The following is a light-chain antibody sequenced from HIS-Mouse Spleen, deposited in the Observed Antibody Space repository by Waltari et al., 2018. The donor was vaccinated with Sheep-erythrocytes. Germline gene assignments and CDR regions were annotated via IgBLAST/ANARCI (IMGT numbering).Light chain of an antibody. V-gene: IGLV2-23*01. CDR3: CSYAGSSTPWV. J-gene: IGLJ3*02. CDR2: EGS. Sequence: HSALTQPDSACQPGQSITISCTGTSSDVGSYNLVSWYQQHPGKAPKLMIYEGSKRPSGVSNRFSGSKSGNTASLTISGLQAEDEADYYCCSYAGSSTPWVFGGGTKLTVL. CDR1: SSDVGSYNL.